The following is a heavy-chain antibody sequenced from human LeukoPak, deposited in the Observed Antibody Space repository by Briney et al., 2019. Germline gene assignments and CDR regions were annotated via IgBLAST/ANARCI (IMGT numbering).Heavy chain of an antibody. CDR3: ARYTDAFDI. D-gene: IGHD1-1*01. CDR1: GGSFSGYY. J-gene: IGHJ3*02. V-gene: IGHV4-34*01. Sequence: NPSETLSLTCAVYGGSFSGYYWSWIRHPPGKGLEWIGEINHSGSTNYNPSLKSRVTISVDTSKNQFSLKLSSVTAADTAVYYCARYTDAFDIWGQGTMVTVSS. CDR2: INHSGST.